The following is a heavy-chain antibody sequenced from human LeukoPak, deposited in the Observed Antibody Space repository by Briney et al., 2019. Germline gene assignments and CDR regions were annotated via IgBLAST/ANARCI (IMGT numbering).Heavy chain of an antibody. CDR1: GGSISSGGYY. CDR2: IYYSRST. J-gene: IGHJ3*02. Sequence: SETLSLTCTVSGGSISSGGYYWSWIRQHPGKGLEWIGYIYYSRSTYYNPSLKSRVTISVDTSKNQFSLKLSSVTAADTAVYYCARGYYDSSGYWPNAFDIWGQGTMVTVSS. CDR3: ARGYYDSSGYWPNAFDI. V-gene: IGHV4-31*03. D-gene: IGHD3-22*01.